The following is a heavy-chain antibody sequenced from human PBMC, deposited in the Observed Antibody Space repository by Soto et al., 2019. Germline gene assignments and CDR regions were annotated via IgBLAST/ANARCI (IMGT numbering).Heavy chain of an antibody. Sequence: GGSLRLSCAASGFTFSSYAMSWVRQAPGKGLEWVSAISGSGGSTYYADSVKGRFTISRDNSKNTLYLQMNSLRAEDTAVYYCAKKYQQQKSKGSSGYDYWGQGTLVTVSS. V-gene: IGHV3-23*01. J-gene: IGHJ4*02. CDR1: GFTFSSYA. D-gene: IGHD3-22*01. CDR2: ISGSGGST. CDR3: AKKYQQQKSKGSSGYDY.